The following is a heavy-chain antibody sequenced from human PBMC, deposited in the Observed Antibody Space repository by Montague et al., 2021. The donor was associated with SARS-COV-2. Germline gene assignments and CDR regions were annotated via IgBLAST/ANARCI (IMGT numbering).Heavy chain of an antibody. Sequence: SLRLSCAASGFMFSDYDMSWVRQAPGKGLEWVSYISDSSTTKDYAGPVKGRFTISRDNAKKSLYLQMNSLRVEDTAVYYCARDEITLVRGLIVRRLDSWGQGTLVTVSS. V-gene: IGHV3-11*01. CDR1: GFMFSDYD. CDR3: ARDEITLVRGLIVRRLDS. J-gene: IGHJ4*02. CDR2: ISDSSTTK. D-gene: IGHD3-10*01.